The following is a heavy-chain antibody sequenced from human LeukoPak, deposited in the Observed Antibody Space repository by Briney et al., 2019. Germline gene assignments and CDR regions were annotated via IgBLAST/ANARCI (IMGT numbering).Heavy chain of an antibody. V-gene: IGHV4-61*02. J-gene: IGHJ4*02. D-gene: IGHD5-18*01. CDR3: AGGDSYGYPGFDY. CDR2: IYTSGST. Sequence: SETLSLTCTVSGGSISSGSCYWSWIRQPAGKGLEWIGRIYTSGSTNYNPSLKSRVTISVDTSKNQFSLKLSSVTAADTAVYYCAGGDSYGYPGFDYWGQGTLVTVSS. CDR1: GGSISSGSCY.